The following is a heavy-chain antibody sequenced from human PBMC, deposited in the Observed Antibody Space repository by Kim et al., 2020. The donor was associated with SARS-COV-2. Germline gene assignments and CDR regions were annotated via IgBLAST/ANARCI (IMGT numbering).Heavy chain of an antibody. V-gene: IGHV3-11*06. CDR2: T. CDR3: AREASYYGMDV. J-gene: IGHJ6*02. Sequence: TNYADSVKGRFTISRDNAKNSLYLQMNSLRAEDTAVYYCAREASYYGMDVWGQGTTVTVSS.